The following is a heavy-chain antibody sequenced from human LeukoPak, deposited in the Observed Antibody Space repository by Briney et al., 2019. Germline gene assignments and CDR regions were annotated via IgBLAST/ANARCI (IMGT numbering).Heavy chain of an antibody. CDR3: ARERVIAAAGDGFDS. CDR1: GFTFSDYS. J-gene: IGHJ4*02. V-gene: IGHV3-48*02. Sequence: RPGGSLRLSCAASGFTFSDYSMNWVRQAPGKGLEWVSYIGSSSTAIFYADSVKGRFTISRDNAKSSLFLQMSGLRDEDTALYYCARERVIAAAGDGFDSWGRGTLVTVSS. D-gene: IGHD2-21*01. CDR2: IGSSSTAI.